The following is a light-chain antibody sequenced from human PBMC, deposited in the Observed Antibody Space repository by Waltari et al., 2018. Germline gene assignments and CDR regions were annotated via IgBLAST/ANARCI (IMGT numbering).Light chain of an antibody. CDR3: SSYAGGSTLGV. J-gene: IGLJ3*02. CDR1: SSDVGVYEY. CDR2: EVS. Sequence: QSALTQPPPASGSPGQSVTISCTGTSSDVGVYEYVSWYQHHPGKGPKLMIYEVSKRPSGVPDRFSGSKSGNTASLTVSGLQAEDEGDYYCSSYAGGSTLGVFGGGTKLTVL. V-gene: IGLV2-8*01.